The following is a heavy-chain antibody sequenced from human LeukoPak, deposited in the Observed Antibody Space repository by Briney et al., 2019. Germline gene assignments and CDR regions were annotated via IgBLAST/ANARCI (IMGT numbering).Heavy chain of an antibody. J-gene: IGHJ3*02. CDR1: GYTFTGYY. D-gene: IGHD5-18*01. Sequence: GASVKVSCKASGYTFTGYYMHWVRQAPGQRLEWMGRINPNSGGTNYAQKFQGRVTMTRDTSISTAYMELSRLRSDDTAVYYCARFVDTAMDAFDIWGQGTMVTVSS. CDR3: ARFVDTAMDAFDI. V-gene: IGHV1-2*06. CDR2: INPNSGGT.